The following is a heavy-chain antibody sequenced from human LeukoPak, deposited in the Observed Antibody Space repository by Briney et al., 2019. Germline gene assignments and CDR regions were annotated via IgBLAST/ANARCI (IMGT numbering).Heavy chain of an antibody. D-gene: IGHD2-21*02. CDR3: AETLGGCGGDCYPDTTFDY. Sequence: GGSLRLSCAASGFTFSSYAMSWVRQAPGKGLEWVSAISGSGGSTYYADSVKGRFTISRDNSKNTLYLQMNSLRAEDTAVYYCAETLGGCGGDCYPDTTFDYWGQGTLVTVSS. CDR2: ISGSGGST. CDR1: GFTFSSYA. J-gene: IGHJ4*02. V-gene: IGHV3-23*01.